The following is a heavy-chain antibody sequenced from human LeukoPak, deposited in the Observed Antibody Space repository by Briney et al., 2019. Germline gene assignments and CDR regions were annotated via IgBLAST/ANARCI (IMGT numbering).Heavy chain of an antibody. J-gene: IGHJ4*02. D-gene: IGHD6-19*01. Sequence: PGGSLRLSCAVSGFRFSNYWMTWVRQAPGKGLEWAANIKHDGSGPSYLDSVKGRFTISRDNARNLLSLQMSSLRAEDTAVYYCARAREITVSGTDYFDYWGQGTLVTVSS. CDR3: ARAREITVSGTDYFDY. V-gene: IGHV3-7*01. CDR2: IKHDGSGP. CDR1: GFRFSNYW.